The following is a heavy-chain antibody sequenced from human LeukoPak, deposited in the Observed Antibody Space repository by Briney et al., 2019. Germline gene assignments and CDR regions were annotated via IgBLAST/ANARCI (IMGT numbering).Heavy chain of an antibody. Sequence: PSETLSLTCTVSGGSISSYYWSWIRQPPGKGLEWIGYIYYSGSTNYNPSLKSRVTISVDTSKNQFSLKLSSVTAADTAVYYCARERRYGSGSYYDYWGQGTLVTVSS. D-gene: IGHD3-10*01. CDR2: IYYSGST. J-gene: IGHJ4*02. CDR3: ARERRYGSGSYYDY. V-gene: IGHV4-59*01. CDR1: GGSISSYY.